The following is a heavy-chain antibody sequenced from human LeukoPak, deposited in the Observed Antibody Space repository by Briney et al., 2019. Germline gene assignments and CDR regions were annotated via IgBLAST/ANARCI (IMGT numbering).Heavy chain of an antibody. J-gene: IGHJ4*02. V-gene: IGHV3-64D*06. CDR2: INSDGDST. Sequence: PGWSLTLSCSASGFTFSSYAMHWVRQAAGEGLEYVSAINSDGDSTYYADSVKGRFTISRDNSKNTLYLQMSSLRPEDSAVYYCVKTPYSSTWYVGDSWGQGTLVTVSS. D-gene: IGHD2/OR15-2a*01. CDR1: GFTFSSYA. CDR3: VKTPYSSTWYVGDS.